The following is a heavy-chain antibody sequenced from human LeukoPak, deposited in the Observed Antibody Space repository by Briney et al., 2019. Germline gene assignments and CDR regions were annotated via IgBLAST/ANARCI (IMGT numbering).Heavy chain of an antibody. CDR2: FDPADVGT. CDR3: ATDPMGASYSDVHDN. Sequence: ASVKVSCKVSGFPLSELSMYWVRQAPGKGLEWIGGFDPADVGTFYAQKFQARVTITADTSTHTFYMLVNSLRSDDPAVYYCATDPMGASYSDVHDNWGQGTLVAVSS. D-gene: IGHD6-13*01. CDR1: GFPLSELS. J-gene: IGHJ4*02. V-gene: IGHV1-24*01.